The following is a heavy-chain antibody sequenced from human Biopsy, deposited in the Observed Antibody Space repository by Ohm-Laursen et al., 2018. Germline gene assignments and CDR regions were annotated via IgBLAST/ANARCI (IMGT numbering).Heavy chain of an antibody. Sequence: SQTLSLTCTVSGDSISSYSWSWIRQPPGKGLQWFGYVYYTGSTDYNPSLQSRVTISVDTSKNHFSLRLRSVTPADTAIYYCARDRGYYSDRTVPGYFDLWGRGTLVTVSS. CDR3: ARDRGYYSDRTVPGYFDL. D-gene: IGHD3-22*01. V-gene: IGHV4-59*01. CDR1: GDSISSYS. J-gene: IGHJ2*01. CDR2: VYYTGST.